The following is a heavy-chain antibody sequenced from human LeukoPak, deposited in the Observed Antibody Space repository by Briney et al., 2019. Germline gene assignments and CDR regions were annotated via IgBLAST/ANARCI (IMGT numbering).Heavy chain of an antibody. Sequence: GGSLRLSCAASGFTFDNYRMSWVRQAPGKGLEWVSTVNADGGNTYYADSVKGRFTISRDNSKSTLILQMNSLRVEDTALYYCTERVMYGGTWDPFDDWGQGTLVTVSS. CDR2: VNADGGNT. CDR1: GFTFDNYR. V-gene: IGHV3-23*01. J-gene: IGHJ4*01. D-gene: IGHD2-8*02. CDR3: TERVMYGGTWDPFDD.